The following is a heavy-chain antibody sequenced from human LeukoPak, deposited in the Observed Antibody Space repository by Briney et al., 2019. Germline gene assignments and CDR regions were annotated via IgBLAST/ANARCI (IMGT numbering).Heavy chain of an antibody. CDR1: GFTFSNYV. CDR2: ISGSGGTT. J-gene: IGHJ4*02. V-gene: IGHV3-23*01. CDR3: ARTIYSSGYCYDD. Sequence: PGGSLRLSCAASGFTFSNYVMSWVRQAPGKGLERVSGISGSGGTTYYADSVKGRFTISRDNSKNTLYLQMNSLRAEDTAVYYCARTIYSSGYCYDDWGQGTLVTVSS. D-gene: IGHD3-22*01.